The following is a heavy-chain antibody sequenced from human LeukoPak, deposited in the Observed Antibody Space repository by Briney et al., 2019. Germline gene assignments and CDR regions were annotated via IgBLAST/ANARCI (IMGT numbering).Heavy chain of an antibody. CDR1: GFTFSNYG. Sequence: PGGSLRLSCAASGFTFSNYGMYWVRQAPGKGLEWVALISSDGGNRYYADSVKGRFTISRDNSKNTLYLQMNSLRAEDTAVYYCAKDRVTAAGYYFDYWGQGTLVTVSS. CDR3: AKDRVTAAGYYFDY. D-gene: IGHD6-13*01. V-gene: IGHV3-30-3*01. J-gene: IGHJ4*02. CDR2: ISSDGGNR.